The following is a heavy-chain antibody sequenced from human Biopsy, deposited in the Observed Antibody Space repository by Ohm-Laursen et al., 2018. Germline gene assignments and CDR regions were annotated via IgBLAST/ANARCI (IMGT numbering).Heavy chain of an antibody. CDR1: GFTFYDYG. CDR2: ISWDGRTR. J-gene: IGHJ6*02. D-gene: IGHD3-10*01. CDR3: ARAFRGQYYYYYYGMDV. Sequence: SLRLSCTASGFTFYDYGMHWDRQAPGKGLEWVSLISWDGRTRYYADSVKGRFTISRDNSKNSLYLQMNSLRLEDTALYFCARAFRGQYYYYYYGMDVWGQGTTVTVSS. V-gene: IGHV3-43D*04.